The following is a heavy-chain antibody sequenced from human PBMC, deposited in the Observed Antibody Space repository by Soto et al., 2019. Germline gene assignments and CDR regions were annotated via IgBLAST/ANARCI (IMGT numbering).Heavy chain of an antibody. V-gene: IGHV4-39*01. J-gene: IGHJ4*02. CDR3: ARLPIGSGGSCYVDY. Sequence: QLQLQESVPGLVKPSETLSLTCTVSGCSISSSSYYWGWIRQPPGKGLEWFGSIYYSGSTYYNPFLKSRVTISGDTSKNQFPLKLSSVTAADTAVYYCARLPIGSGGSCYVDYWGKGTLVTVSS. CDR2: IYYSGST. D-gene: IGHD2-15*01. CDR1: GCSISSSSYY.